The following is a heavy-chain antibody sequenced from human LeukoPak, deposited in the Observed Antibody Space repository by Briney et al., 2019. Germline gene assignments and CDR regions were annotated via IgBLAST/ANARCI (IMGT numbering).Heavy chain of an antibody. V-gene: IGHV4-38-2*01. Sequence: SETLSLTCPVSGYSISSGYYWGWIRQPPGKGLEWIGSIYHSGSTYYNPSLKSRVTISVDTSKNQFSLKLSSVTAADTAVYYCARLYREGYSYGFPHYFDYWGQGTLVTVSS. CDR3: ARLYREGYSYGFPHYFDY. J-gene: IGHJ4*02. CDR2: IYHSGST. CDR1: GYSISSGYY. D-gene: IGHD5-18*01.